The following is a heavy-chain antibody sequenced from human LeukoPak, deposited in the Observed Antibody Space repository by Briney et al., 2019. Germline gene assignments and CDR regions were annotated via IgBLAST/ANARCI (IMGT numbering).Heavy chain of an antibody. J-gene: IGHJ6*03. CDR1: GGPIISHY. Sequence: ASETLSLTCTVSGGPIISHYWTWIRQSPVKGLEWIGDISNSGSTSYNPSLKSRVTISIDTSKKQFSLKLSSVTAADTAVYYCGRDALVGYLSFYYMDVWGKGSTVTVSS. CDR2: ISNSGST. D-gene: IGHD2-15*01. V-gene: IGHV4-59*11. CDR3: GRDALVGYLSFYYMDV.